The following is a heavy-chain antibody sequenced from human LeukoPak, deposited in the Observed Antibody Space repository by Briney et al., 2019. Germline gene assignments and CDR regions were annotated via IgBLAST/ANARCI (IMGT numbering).Heavy chain of an antibody. D-gene: IGHD4-17*01. CDR3: AKDSLDYGDYLGSFDY. Sequence: SLRLSCAASGFTFDDYAMHWVRQAPGKGLEWVSGISWNSGSIGYADSVKGRFTISRDNAKNSLYLQMNSLRAEDTALYYCAKDSLDYGDYLGSFDYWGQGTLVTVSS. J-gene: IGHJ4*02. CDR2: ISWNSGSI. CDR1: GFTFDDYA. V-gene: IGHV3-9*01.